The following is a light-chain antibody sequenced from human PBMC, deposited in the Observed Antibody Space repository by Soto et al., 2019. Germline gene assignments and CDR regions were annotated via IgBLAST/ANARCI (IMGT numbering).Light chain of an antibody. CDR1: QSVRSN. V-gene: IGKV3-15*01. CDR3: QQYNNWPPIT. J-gene: IGKJ5*01. CDR2: GAS. Sequence: EIVMTQSPATLSVSPGERATLSCRASQSVRSNLAWYQQKPGQAPRLLIYGASTRATAIPARFSGSGSGTDFTLTIRSLQSEDFAVYYCQQYNNWPPITFGQGTRREIK.